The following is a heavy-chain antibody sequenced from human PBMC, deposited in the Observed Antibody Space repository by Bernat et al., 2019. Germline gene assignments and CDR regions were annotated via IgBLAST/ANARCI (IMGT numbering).Heavy chain of an antibody. CDR2: INHSGST. D-gene: IGHD3-3*01. CDR3: ARARYYDFWSGYLDNWFDP. V-gene: IGHV4-34*01. J-gene: IGHJ5*02. CDR1: GGSFSGYY. Sequence: QVQLQQWGAGLLKPSETLSLTCAVYGGSFSGYYWSWIRQPPGKGLEWIGEINHSGSTNYNPSLKSRVTISVETSKNQFSLKLSSVTAADTAVYYCARARYYDFWSGYLDNWFDPGGQGTLVTVSP.